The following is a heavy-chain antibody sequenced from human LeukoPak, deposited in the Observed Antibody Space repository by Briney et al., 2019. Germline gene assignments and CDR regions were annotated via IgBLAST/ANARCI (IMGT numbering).Heavy chain of an antibody. V-gene: IGHV3-21*01. CDR1: GFTFSSYS. CDR3: ARGPQPGRSFDI. CDR2: ISSSSSYI. D-gene: IGHD1-1*01. J-gene: IGHJ3*02. Sequence: PGGSLRLSCAASGFTFSSYSMNWVRQAPGKGLEWVSSISSSSSYIYYADSVKGRFTISRDNAKNSLYLQMNSLRAEDTAVYYCARGPQPGRSFDIWGRGTMVTVSS.